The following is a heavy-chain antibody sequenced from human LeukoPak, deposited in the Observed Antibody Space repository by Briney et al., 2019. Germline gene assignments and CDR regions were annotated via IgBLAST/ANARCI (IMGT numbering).Heavy chain of an antibody. CDR2: INPSGGST. D-gene: IGHD1-14*01. CDR3: ARQVTTGGFDY. Sequence: ASVKVSCKASGYTFTSYYMHWVRQAPGQGLEWMGIINPSGGSTSYAQKFQGRVTMTRDTSTSTVYMELSSLRSEHTAVYYCARQVTTGGFDYWGQGTLVTVSS. V-gene: IGHV1-46*01. J-gene: IGHJ4*02. CDR1: GYTFTSYY.